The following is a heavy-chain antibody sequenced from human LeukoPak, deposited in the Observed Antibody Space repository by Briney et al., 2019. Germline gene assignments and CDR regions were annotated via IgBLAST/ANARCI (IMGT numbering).Heavy chain of an antibody. CDR3: AREGSYYYGSGSYYNLDY. D-gene: IGHD3-10*01. V-gene: IGHV1-46*01. CDR1: GYTFTSYY. J-gene: IGHJ4*02. Sequence: ASVKVSFKASGYTFTSYYMHWVRRAPGQGLEWMGIINPSGGSTSYAQKFQGRVTMTRDMSTSTAYMELSSLRSEDTAVYYCAREGSYYYGSGSYYNLDYWGQGTLVTVSS. CDR2: INPSGGST.